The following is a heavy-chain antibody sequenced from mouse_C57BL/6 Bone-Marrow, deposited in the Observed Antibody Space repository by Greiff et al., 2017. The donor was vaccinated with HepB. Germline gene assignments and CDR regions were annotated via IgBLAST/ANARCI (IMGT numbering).Heavy chain of an antibody. CDR2: ISSGSSTI. D-gene: IGHD6-1*01. J-gene: IGHJ4*01. V-gene: IGHV5-17*01. Sequence: EVQLVESGGGLVKPGGSLKLSCAASGFTFRDYGMHWVRQAPEKGLEWVAYISSGSSTIYYADTVKGRFTISRDNAKNTLFLQMTSLRSEDTAMYYCARREPSAAMDYWGQGTSVTVSS. CDR1: GFTFRDYG. CDR3: ARREPSAAMDY.